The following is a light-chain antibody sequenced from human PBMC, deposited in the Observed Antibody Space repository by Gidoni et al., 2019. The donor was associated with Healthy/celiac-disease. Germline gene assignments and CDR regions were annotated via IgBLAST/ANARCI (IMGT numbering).Light chain of an antibody. CDR3: HHSNSYPQT. J-gene: IGKJ1*01. CDR2: HAS. V-gene: IGKV1-13*02. CDR1: QVINSA. Sequence: AIQLTQSPSSLSASVGDRVTITCRASQVINSALAWYQQKPGKATDLLIYHASTLESGVPSRFSGSGAGTDFTLTISSLQPEDFATYYCHHSNSYPQTFGQGTKVEIK.